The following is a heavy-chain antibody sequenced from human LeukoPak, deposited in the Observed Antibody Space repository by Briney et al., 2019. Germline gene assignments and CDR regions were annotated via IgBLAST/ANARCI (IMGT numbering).Heavy chain of an antibody. CDR1: GFTFSSYA. V-gene: IGHV3-30-3*01. CDR3: ARGYCSSTSCSGFDP. D-gene: IGHD2-2*01. J-gene: IGHJ5*02. CDR2: ISYDGSNK. Sequence: GGSLRLSCAASGFTFSSYAMHWVRQAPGKGLEWVAVISYDGSNKYYADSVKGRFTISRDNSKNTLYLQMNSLRAEDTAVYYCARGYCSSTSCSGFDPWGQGTLVTVSS.